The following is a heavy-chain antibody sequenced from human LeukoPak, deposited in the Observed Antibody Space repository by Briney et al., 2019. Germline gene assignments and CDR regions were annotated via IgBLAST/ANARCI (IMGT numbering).Heavy chain of an antibody. J-gene: IGHJ4*02. CDR1: GFTFSPSW. V-gene: IGHV3-74*01. CDR3: ARDGSAYNFDY. D-gene: IGHD5-24*01. CDR2: INNDGSYI. Sequence: GGSLRLSCAASGFTFSPSWMHWVRQAPGKGLEWVSRINNDGSYIDYADSVKGRFTISRDNAKNTLNLQMNSLRAEDTAVYFCARDGSAYNFDYWGQGVLVTVSS.